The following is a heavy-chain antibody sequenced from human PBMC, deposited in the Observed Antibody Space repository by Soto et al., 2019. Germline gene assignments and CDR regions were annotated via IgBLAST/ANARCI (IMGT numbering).Heavy chain of an antibody. D-gene: IGHD2-15*01. CDR3: ARQGYCSGGSCVDY. CDR1: GFTFSSYS. Sequence: GGSLRLSCAASGFTFSSYSMNWVRQAPGKGLEWVSYISSSSTIYYADSVKGRFTISRDNAKNSLYLQMNSLRAEDTAVYYCARQGYCSGGSCVDYWGQGTLVTVSS. J-gene: IGHJ4*02. CDR2: ISSSSTI. V-gene: IGHV3-48*01.